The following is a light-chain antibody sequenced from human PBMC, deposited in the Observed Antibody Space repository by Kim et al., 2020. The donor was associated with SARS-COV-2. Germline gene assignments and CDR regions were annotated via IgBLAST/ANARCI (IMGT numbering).Light chain of an antibody. CDR2: DAA. V-gene: IGKV3D-15*01. J-gene: IGKJ1*01. Sequence: EIVMTQSPVILSVSPGERATLSCRASQDIRSNLAWYQQKPGQPPRLLIYDAATRATGIPARFSGSGSGSEFSLTIDSLQFEDSAVYFCQQYNDWPPWTFGQGTKLEI. CDR1: QDIRSN. CDR3: QQYNDWPPWT.